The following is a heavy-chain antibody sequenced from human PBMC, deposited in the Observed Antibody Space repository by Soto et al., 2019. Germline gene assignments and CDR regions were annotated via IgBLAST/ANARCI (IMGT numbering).Heavy chain of an antibody. CDR1: GGSISSSSYY. V-gene: IGHV4-39*07. J-gene: IGHJ6*02. CDR3: AGGAYSGYDTYYYYGMDV. D-gene: IGHD5-12*01. Sequence: SETLSLTCTVYGGSISSSSYYWGWIRQHPGKGLEWMGSIYYSGSTYYNPSLKSRVTISVDTSKNQLSLKLSSVTAADTAVYYCAGGAYSGYDTYYYYGMDVWGQGTTVTVS. CDR2: IYYSGST.